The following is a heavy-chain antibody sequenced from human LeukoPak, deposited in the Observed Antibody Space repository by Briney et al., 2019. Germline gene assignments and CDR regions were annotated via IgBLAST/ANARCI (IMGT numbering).Heavy chain of an antibody. CDR3: AREGFLDY. V-gene: IGHV3-7*01. Sequence: GSLRLSCAASGFTISSNYMSWVRQAPGKGLVWVANMNQDGSQKNYVDSVKGRFTISRDNAKNSLYLQMNSLRAEDTAVYYCAREGFLDYWGQGTLVTVSS. J-gene: IGHJ4*02. CDR1: GFTISSNY. D-gene: IGHD3-3*01. CDR2: MNQDGSQK.